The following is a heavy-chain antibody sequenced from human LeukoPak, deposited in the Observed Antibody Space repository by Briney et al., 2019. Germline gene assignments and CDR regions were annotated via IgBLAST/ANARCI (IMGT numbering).Heavy chain of an antibody. CDR2: ISGSGGST. Sequence: GGSLRLSCAASGFTFSSYAMSWVRQAPGKGLEWVSAISGSGGSTYYADSVKGRFTISRDNSKNTLYLQMNSLRAEDTAVYCCANTLGSYGEADAFDIWGQGTMVTVSS. V-gene: IGHV3-23*01. CDR3: ANTLGSYGEADAFDI. D-gene: IGHD1-26*01. J-gene: IGHJ3*02. CDR1: GFTFSSYA.